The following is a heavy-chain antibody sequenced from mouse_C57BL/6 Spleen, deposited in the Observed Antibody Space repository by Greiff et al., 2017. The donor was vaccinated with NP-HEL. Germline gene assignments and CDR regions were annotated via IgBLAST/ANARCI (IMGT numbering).Heavy chain of an antibody. CDR3: ARGTGYFDY. CDR2: IYPGDGDT. CDR1: GYAFSSSW. J-gene: IGHJ2*01. Sequence: VQLQQSGPELVKPGASVKISCKASGYAFSSSWMNWVKQRPGKGLEWIGRIYPGDGDTNYNGKFKGKATLTADKSSRTAYMQLSSLTSEDSAVYFCARGTGYFDYWGQGTTLTVSS. V-gene: IGHV1-82*01. D-gene: IGHD3-3*01.